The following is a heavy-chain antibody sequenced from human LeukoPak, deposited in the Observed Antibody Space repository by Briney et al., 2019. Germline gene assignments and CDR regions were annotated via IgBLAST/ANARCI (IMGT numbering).Heavy chain of an antibody. Sequence: SGGSLRLSCAASGFTFSTYAMSWVRQAPGKGLEWVSFISDSGSSTFYADSVKGRFTISRDNSKNTLNLQMNSLRAEDTAVYFCANGGGGIFFDCWGQGTLVTVSS. CDR2: ISDSGSST. V-gene: IGHV3-23*01. CDR3: ANGGGGIFFDC. J-gene: IGHJ4*02. CDR1: GFTFSTYA. D-gene: IGHD3-16*01.